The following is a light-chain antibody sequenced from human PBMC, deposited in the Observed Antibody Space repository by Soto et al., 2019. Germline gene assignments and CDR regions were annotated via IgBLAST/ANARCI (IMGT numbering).Light chain of an antibody. CDR1: QSVSDK. J-gene: IGKJ1*01. V-gene: IGKV3-15*01. CDR2: GAS. Sequence: ERVRTQSPRTVALSLGERATLSWRASQSVSDKLAWYQQKPGQAPRLLIYGASTRATGIPARLSGSGSGTEFTLIISSLQSEVFAVYSCQHYTNWAAWTVGQGTRVAIK. CDR3: QHYTNWAAWT.